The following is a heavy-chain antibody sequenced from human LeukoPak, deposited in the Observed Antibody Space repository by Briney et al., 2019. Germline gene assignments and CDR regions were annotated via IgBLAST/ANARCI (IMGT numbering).Heavy chain of an antibody. CDR1: GFTFSSYW. Sequence: PGGSLRLSCAASGFTFSSYWMHWVRQAPGKGLVWVSRINSDGSSTSYADSVKGRFTISRDNDKNTPYLQMNSLRAEDTAVYYCARDSLYYTGVGDYFDYWGQGTLVTVSS. CDR2: INSDGSST. D-gene: IGHD3-22*01. V-gene: IGHV3-74*01. CDR3: ARDSLYYTGVGDYFDY. J-gene: IGHJ4*02.